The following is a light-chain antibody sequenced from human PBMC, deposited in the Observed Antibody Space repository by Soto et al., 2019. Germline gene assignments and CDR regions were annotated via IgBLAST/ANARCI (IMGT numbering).Light chain of an antibody. J-gene: IGLJ1*01. CDR1: SSDVGGYNY. V-gene: IGLV2-14*01. CDR3: SSYTSSSIDYV. CDR2: EVS. Sequence: QSALTQPASVSGSPGQSITISCTGTSSDVGGYNYVSWYQQHPGKAPKLMIYEVSNRPSGVSNRFSGSKSGNTASLTISGLQAEDEVDYYCSSYTSSSIDYVFGTGTKRTVL.